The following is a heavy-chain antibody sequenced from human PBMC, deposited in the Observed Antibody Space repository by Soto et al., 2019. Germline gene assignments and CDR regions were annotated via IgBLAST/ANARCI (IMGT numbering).Heavy chain of an antibody. CDR3: ATYGSGTYKPTTFDY. CDR2: IYYSGST. Sequence: QVQLQESGPGLVKPSQTLSLTCTVSGGSISSGGYYWSWIRQPPGKGLEWIGYIYYSGSTFYNPSLKSRVTISVDTSKNQFSLKLSSVTAADTAVYYCATYGSGTYKPTTFDYWGHGTLVTVSS. D-gene: IGHD3-10*01. J-gene: IGHJ4*01. CDR1: GGSISSGGYY. V-gene: IGHV4-31*03.